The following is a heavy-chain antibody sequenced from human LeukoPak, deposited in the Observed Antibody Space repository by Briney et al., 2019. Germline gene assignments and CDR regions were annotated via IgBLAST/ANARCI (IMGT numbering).Heavy chain of an antibody. D-gene: IGHD5-18*01. Sequence: GGSLRLSCSASGFTFSTYWMSWVRQAPGKGLEWVANIKEDGSEKNYADSVKGRFTISRDNAKNSLYLQMNSLRAEDTAVYYCARDHPVDTAMDRWGQGTLVTVSS. CDR2: IKEDGSEK. J-gene: IGHJ4*02. V-gene: IGHV3-7*01. CDR1: GFTFSTYW. CDR3: ARDHPVDTAMDR.